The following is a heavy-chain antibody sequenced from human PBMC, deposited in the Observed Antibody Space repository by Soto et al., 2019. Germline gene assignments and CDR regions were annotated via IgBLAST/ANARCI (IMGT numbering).Heavy chain of an antibody. Sequence: GGSLRLSCAASGFTFSSYSMNWVRQAPGKGLEWVSSISSSSSYIYYADSVKGRFTISRDNAKNSLYLQMNSLRAEDTAVYYCARRFEDTIFGVVIDYWGQGTLVTVSS. J-gene: IGHJ4*02. CDR1: GFTFSSYS. CDR2: ISSSSSYI. V-gene: IGHV3-21*01. CDR3: ARRFEDTIFGVVIDY. D-gene: IGHD3-3*01.